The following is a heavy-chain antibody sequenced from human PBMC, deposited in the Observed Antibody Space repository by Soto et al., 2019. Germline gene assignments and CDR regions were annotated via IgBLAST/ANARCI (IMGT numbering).Heavy chain of an antibody. Sequence: ESGPTLVNPTQTLTLTCTFSGFSLSTSGVCVGWFRQPPGKALEWLAIICWDDGKRYSPSLKSRLTITQDTSKKQVVLILTNMDPVDTATYFCAHRRQLGDFDSWGQGTLVTV. CDR1: GFSLSTSGVC. J-gene: IGHJ4*02. CDR3: AHRRQLGDFDS. D-gene: IGHD7-27*01. CDR2: ICWDDGK. V-gene: IGHV2-5*02.